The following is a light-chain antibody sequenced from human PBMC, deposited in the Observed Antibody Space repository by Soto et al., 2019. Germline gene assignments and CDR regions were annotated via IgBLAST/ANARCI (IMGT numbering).Light chain of an antibody. J-gene: IGKJ5*01. CDR3: QQYGSSQIT. Sequence: IDLARSRSSMSLSPEEKYTHSCKTIQSVSSSYLAWYQQKPGQAPRLLIYGASSRATGIPDRFSGSGSGTDFTLTISRLEPEDFAVYYCQQYGSSQITFGQGTRLEIK. CDR1: QSVSSSY. V-gene: IGKV3-20*01. CDR2: GAS.